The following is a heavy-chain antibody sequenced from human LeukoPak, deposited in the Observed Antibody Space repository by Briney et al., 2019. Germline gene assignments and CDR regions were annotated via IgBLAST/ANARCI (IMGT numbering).Heavy chain of an antibody. CDR3: AKAGSMATPTPYYFDY. D-gene: IGHD5-24*01. Sequence: GGSLRLSCAASGFTFSSSAMSWVRQAPGKGLEWVSAFSGSGVSTYYADSVKGRFTISRDNSKNTLYLQMNSLRAEDAAVYYCAKAGSMATPTPYYFDYWGQGTLVTVSS. CDR2: FSGSGVST. V-gene: IGHV3-23*01. CDR1: GFTFSSSA. J-gene: IGHJ4*02.